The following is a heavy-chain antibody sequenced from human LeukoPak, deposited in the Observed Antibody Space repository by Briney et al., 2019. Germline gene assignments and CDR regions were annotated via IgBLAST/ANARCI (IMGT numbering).Heavy chain of an antibody. CDR1: GWTFSSYA. CDR2: IIPIFGTA. CDR3: AREWIVGAYDY. V-gene: IGHV1-69*05. Sequence: SVKVSCKASGWTFSSYAISWVRQAPAQGLEWMGGIIPIFGTANYAQKFQGRVTITTDESTSTAYMELSSLRSEDTAVYYCAREWIVGAYDYWGQGTLVTVSS. J-gene: IGHJ4*02. D-gene: IGHD1-26*01.